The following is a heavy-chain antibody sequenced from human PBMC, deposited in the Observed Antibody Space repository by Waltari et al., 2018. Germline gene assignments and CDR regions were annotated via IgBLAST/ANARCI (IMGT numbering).Heavy chain of an antibody. CDR3: ARGIAVAGTRNWFDP. CDR2: IIPILGIA. V-gene: IGHV1-69*10. Sequence: QVQLVQSGAEVKKPGSSVKVSCKASGGTFSSYAISWVRQAPGQGLEWMGGIIPILGIANYAQKFQGRVTITAYKSTSTAYMELSSLRSEDTAVYYCARGIAVAGTRNWFDPWGQGTLVTVSS. CDR1: GGTFSSYA. J-gene: IGHJ5*02. D-gene: IGHD6-19*01.